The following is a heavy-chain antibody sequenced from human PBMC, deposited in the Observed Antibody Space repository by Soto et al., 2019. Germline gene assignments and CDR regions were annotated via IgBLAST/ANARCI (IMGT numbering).Heavy chain of an antibody. D-gene: IGHD6-6*01. CDR2: ISAYNGNT. V-gene: IGHV1-18*01. CDR3: ARVRSDSSSDYYGMDV. J-gene: IGHJ6*02. Sequence: GASVKVSCKASGYTFTSYGISWVRQAPGQGLEWMGWISAYNGNTNYAQKLQGRVTMTTDTSTSTAYMELRSLRSDDTAVYYCARVRSDSSSDYYGMDVWGQGTTVTVSS. CDR1: GYTFTSYG.